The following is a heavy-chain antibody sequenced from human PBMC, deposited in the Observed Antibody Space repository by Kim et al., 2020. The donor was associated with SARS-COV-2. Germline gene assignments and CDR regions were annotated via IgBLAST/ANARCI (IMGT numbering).Heavy chain of an antibody. CDR1: GGSISSSNW. CDR2: IYHSGST. V-gene: IGHV4-4*02. CDR3: ARDSYCSSTSCYWGYYYGMDV. J-gene: IGHJ6*02. D-gene: IGHD2-2*01. Sequence: SETLSLTCAVSGGSISSSNWWSWVRQPPGKGLEWIGEIYHSGSTNHNPSLKSRVTISVDKSKNQFSLKLSSVTAADTAVYYCARDSYCSSTSCYWGYYYGMDVWGQGTTVTVSS.